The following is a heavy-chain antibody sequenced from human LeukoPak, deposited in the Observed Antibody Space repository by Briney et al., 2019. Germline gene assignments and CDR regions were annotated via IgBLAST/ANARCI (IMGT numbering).Heavy chain of an antibody. J-gene: IGHJ4*02. CDR2: VYNSGST. Sequence: ASGTLSLTCVVSGVSISGGHFWSWVRQSPGKGLEWMGRVYNSGSTNYNPSLKSRVTISTDMSKNQFSLKLSSVTAADTAVFYCARRRYNYGFDSWGQGTLVTVSS. CDR3: ARRRYNYGFDS. CDR1: GVSISGGHF. V-gene: IGHV4-4*02. D-gene: IGHD5-18*01.